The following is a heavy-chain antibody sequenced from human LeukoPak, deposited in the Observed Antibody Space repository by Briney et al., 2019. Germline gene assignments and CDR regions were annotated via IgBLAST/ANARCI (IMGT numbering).Heavy chain of an antibody. V-gene: IGHV4-34*01. Sequence: SETLSLTCAVYGGSFSGYYWTWIRQPPGKGLEWIGEINHSGSTNYNPSLKSRVTISVDTSKNQFSLRLSSVTAADTAVDYCASAPPYYYHSSGYYYLDYWGQGTLVTVSS. CDR3: ASAPPYYYHSSGYYYLDY. CDR2: INHSGST. D-gene: IGHD3-22*01. J-gene: IGHJ4*02. CDR1: GGSFSGYY.